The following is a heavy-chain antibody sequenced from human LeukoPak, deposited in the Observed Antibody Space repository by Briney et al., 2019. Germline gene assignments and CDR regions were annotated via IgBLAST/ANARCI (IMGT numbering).Heavy chain of an antibody. CDR3: ARAVDTAMATGY. CDR1: GYTFTNYG. CDR2: IIPILGIA. D-gene: IGHD5-18*01. V-gene: IGHV1-69*04. Sequence: SVKVSCKPSGYTFTNYGFSWVRQAPGQGLEWMGRIIPILGIANYAQKFQGRVTITADKSTSTAYMELSSLRSEDTAVYYCARAVDTAMATGYWGQGTLVTVSS. J-gene: IGHJ4*02.